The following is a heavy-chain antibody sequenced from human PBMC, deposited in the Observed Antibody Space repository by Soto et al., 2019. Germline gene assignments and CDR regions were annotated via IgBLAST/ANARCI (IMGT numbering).Heavy chain of an antibody. CDR2: IYYSGST. J-gene: IGHJ4*02. CDR1: GCSVSSGSYY. CDR3: ARRYGASFDY. Sequence: SETLSLTCTVSGCSVSSGSYYWSWIRQPPGKGLEWIGYIYYSGSTNYNPSLKSRVTISVDTSKNQFSLKLSSVTAADTAVYYCARRYGASFDYWGQGTLVTVSS. V-gene: IGHV4-61*01. D-gene: IGHD4-17*01.